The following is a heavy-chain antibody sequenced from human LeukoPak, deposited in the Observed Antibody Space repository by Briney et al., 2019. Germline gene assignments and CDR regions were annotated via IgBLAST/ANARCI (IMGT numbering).Heavy chain of an antibody. Sequence: SVKVSCKGSGGTFSSYAISWVRQAPGQGLEWMGGIIPIFGTANYAQKFQGRVTITTDESTSTAYMELSSLRSEDTAVYYCASRGGYYDSSGVVPPSNWFDPWGQGTLVTVSS. J-gene: IGHJ5*02. CDR2: IIPIFGTA. D-gene: IGHD3-22*01. V-gene: IGHV1-69*05. CDR3: ASRGGYYDSSGVVPPSNWFDP. CDR1: GGTFSSYA.